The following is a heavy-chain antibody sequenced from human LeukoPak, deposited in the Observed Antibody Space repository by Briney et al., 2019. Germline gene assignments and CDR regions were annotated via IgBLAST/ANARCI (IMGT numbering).Heavy chain of an antibody. CDR2: IFYSGST. J-gene: IGHJ4*02. CDR3: ASTYSNSWYGSPGY. Sequence: SETLSLTCTVSGGSISSYYWSWIRQPPGKGLEWIGYIFYSGSTNYNPSLKSRVTISIDTSKNQFSLKLSSVTAADTAVYYCASTYSNSWYGSPGYWGRGTLVTVSP. CDR1: GGSISSYY. V-gene: IGHV4-59*08. D-gene: IGHD6-13*01.